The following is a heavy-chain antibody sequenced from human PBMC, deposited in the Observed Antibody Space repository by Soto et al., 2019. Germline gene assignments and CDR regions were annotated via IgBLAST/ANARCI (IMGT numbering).Heavy chain of an antibody. Sequence: HPGGSLRLSCAASGFTFSSYWMHWVRQAPGKGLVWVSRINSDGSSTSYADSVKGRFTISRDNAKNTLYLQMNSLRAEDTAVYYCARSFGVAAAGPFDYWGQGTLVTVSS. D-gene: IGHD6-13*01. CDR1: GFTFSSYW. V-gene: IGHV3-74*01. CDR2: INSDGSST. CDR3: ARSFGVAAAGPFDY. J-gene: IGHJ4*02.